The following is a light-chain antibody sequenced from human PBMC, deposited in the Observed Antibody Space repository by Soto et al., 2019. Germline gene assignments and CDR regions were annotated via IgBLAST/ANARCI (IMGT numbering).Light chain of an antibody. CDR3: QQYNNWPRT. V-gene: IGKV3-15*01. CDR1: HSISSN. J-gene: IGKJ3*01. Sequence: EIVLTQSPATLSVSPGERATLSCRASHSISSNLAWYQQKPVQAPRLLIYYASTRATGIPARCSRSGSGTEFTLTISSLQSADFAVDYGQQYNNWPRTFGLGANV. CDR2: YAS.